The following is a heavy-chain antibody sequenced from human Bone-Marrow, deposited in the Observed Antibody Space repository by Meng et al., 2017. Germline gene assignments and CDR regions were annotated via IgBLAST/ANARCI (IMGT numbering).Heavy chain of an antibody. CDR1: GFTFSSYE. D-gene: IGHD3-10*01. CDR2: ISSSGSTI. J-gene: IGHJ6*02. Sequence: GESLKISCAASGFTFSSYEMNWVRQAPGKGLEWVSYISSSGSTIYYADSVKGRFTISRDNAKNSLYLKMNSLRAEDTAVYYCAREFSARGGVIVYYYYYGMDVWGQGTTVTVSS. CDR3: AREFSARGGVIVYYYYYGMDV. V-gene: IGHV3-48*03.